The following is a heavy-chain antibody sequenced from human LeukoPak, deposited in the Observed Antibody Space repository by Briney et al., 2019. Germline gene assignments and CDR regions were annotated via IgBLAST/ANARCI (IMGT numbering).Heavy chain of an antibody. Sequence: GGSLRLSCAASGFVFSNYWISWVRQAPGKGLEWVANIKPDVTENYYVDSLKGRFTISRDNAKNSLYLQMNSLRVEDTAVYDCERGXNSSWDXWGXXAXVXVYS. CDR2: IKPDVTEN. CDR3: ERGXNSSWDX. V-gene: IGHV3-7*01. J-gene: IGHJ4*01. D-gene: IGHD6-6*01. CDR1: GFVFSNYW.